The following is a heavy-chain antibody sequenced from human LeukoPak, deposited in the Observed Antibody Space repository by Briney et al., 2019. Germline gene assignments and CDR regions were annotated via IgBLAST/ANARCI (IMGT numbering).Heavy chain of an antibody. CDR2: MNQDGSEK. J-gene: IGHJ6*02. D-gene: IGHD3-16*01. V-gene: IGHV3-7*01. CDR1: GFTFSDSW. CDR3: ATYTHWVAGDV. Sequence: SGGSLRLSCAASGFTFSDSWMSWVRQAPGKGLEWVANMNQDGSEKGYVDSVKGRFTISRDNARNSLYLQMSSLRPEDTAVYYCATYTHWVAGDVWGQGTTVTVSS.